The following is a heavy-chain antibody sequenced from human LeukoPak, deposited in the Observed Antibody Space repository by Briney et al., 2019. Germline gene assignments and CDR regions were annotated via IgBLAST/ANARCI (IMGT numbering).Heavy chain of an antibody. CDR1: GGSIRSISNY. J-gene: IGHJ4*02. D-gene: IGHD5-12*01. V-gene: IGHV4-39*01. CDR3: ARRWWLRGPDVLIPFDY. CDR2: IYYSGST. Sequence: PSETLSLTCTVPGGSIRSISNYWGWIRQPPGKGLEWIGNIYYSGSTNYNPSLKSRVTISLDTSKNQFSLKLTSVTAADTAVYYCARRWWLRGPDVLIPFDYWGQGTLVSVSS.